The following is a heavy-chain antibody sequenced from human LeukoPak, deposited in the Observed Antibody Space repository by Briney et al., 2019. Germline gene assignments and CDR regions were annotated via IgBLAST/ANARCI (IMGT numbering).Heavy chain of an antibody. V-gene: IGHV3-23*01. D-gene: IGHD4-17*01. J-gene: IGHJ4*02. CDR2: ISGSGGST. CDR1: GFTFSSYA. Sequence: GGSLRLSCAASGFTFSSYAMSWVRQAPGKGLEWVSAISGSGGSTYCADSVKGRFTISRDNAKNSLYLQMNSLRAEDTAVYYCARELLGYGDRDGYWGQGTLVTVSS. CDR3: ARELLGYGDRDGY.